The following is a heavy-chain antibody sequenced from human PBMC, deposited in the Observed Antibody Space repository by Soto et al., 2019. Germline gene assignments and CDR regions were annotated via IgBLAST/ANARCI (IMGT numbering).Heavy chain of an antibody. CDR2: ISYDGNNQ. Sequence: QVQLVESGGGVVQPGRSLRLSCAASEFTFSPYAMHWVRQAPGKGLEWVAVISYDGNNQYYADSVKGRFTTSRDTATNTPYLEMNSLRTEDTAIYFCAREIFTSPLPDRGMDVWGQGTTVIVSS. J-gene: IGHJ6*02. CDR1: EFTFSPYA. CDR3: AREIFTSPLPDRGMDV. D-gene: IGHD2-2*01. V-gene: IGHV3-30-3*01.